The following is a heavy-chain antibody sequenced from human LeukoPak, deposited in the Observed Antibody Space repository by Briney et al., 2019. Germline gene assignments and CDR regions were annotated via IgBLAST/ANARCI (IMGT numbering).Heavy chain of an antibody. V-gene: IGHV4-34*01. CDR3: ARAELNYGDYRVDY. D-gene: IGHD4-17*01. Sequence: SETLSLTCAVYGGSFSGYYWSWIRQPPGKGLEWIGEINHSGSTNYNPSLKSRVTISVDTSKNQFSLKLCSVTAADTAVYYCARAELNYGDYRVDYWGQGTLVTVSS. J-gene: IGHJ4*02. CDR2: INHSGST. CDR1: GGSFSGYY.